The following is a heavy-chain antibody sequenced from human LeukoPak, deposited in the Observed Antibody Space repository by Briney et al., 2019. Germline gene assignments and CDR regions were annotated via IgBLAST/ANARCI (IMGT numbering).Heavy chain of an antibody. CDR1: GFSLTTYA. CDR3: ARLFGGSADY. CDR2: IGGSGEST. J-gene: IGHJ4*02. Sequence: GGSLRLSCAASGFSLTTYAIGWVRQAPGKGLEWVSTIGGSGESTYYADSVKGRFTISRDNAKNSLYLQMNSLRAEDTAVYYCARLFGGSADYWGQGTLVTVSS. D-gene: IGHD1-26*01. V-gene: IGHV3-23*01.